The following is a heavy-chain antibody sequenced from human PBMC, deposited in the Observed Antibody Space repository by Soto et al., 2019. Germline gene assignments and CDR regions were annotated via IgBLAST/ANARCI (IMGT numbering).Heavy chain of an antibody. CDR1: GFTFDDYA. Sequence: EVQLVESGGVVIQPGGSLRLSCAASGFTFDDYAMHWVRQAPGKGLEWVSLISWDGAGTYYADSVKGRFTISRDNSKNSLYLQMTSLRAEDTALYYCAKRSQSRIATADNIDYWGQGTLVTVSS. V-gene: IGHV3-43D*04. CDR3: AKRSQSRIATADNIDY. D-gene: IGHD6-13*01. J-gene: IGHJ4*02. CDR2: ISWDGAGT.